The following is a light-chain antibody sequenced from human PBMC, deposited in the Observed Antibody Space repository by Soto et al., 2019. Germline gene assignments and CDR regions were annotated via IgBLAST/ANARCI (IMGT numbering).Light chain of an antibody. CDR2: EGS. CDR3: CSYAGSSTVV. Sequence: QSVLTQPASVSGSPGQSITISCTGTSSDVGSYNLVSWYQQHPGKAPKLMIYEGSKRPSWVSNRFSGSKSGNTASLTISGLQSEDEADYYCCSYAGSSTVVFGGETKLTV. V-gene: IGLV2-23*01. CDR1: SSDVGSYNL. J-gene: IGLJ2*01.